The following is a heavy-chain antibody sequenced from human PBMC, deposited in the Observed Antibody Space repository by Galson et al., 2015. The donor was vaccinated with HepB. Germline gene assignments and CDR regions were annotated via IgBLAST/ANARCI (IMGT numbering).Heavy chain of an antibody. J-gene: IGHJ3*02. Sequence: SLRLSCAASGFTFSSYSMNWVRQAPGKGLEWVSSISSSSSYIYYADSVKGRFTISRDNAKNSLYLQMNSLRAEDTAVYYCARDEELGTNTLGRAFDIWGQGTMVTVSS. CDR1: GFTFSSYS. D-gene: IGHD7-27*01. CDR3: ARDEELGTNTLGRAFDI. CDR2: ISSSSSYI. V-gene: IGHV3-21*01.